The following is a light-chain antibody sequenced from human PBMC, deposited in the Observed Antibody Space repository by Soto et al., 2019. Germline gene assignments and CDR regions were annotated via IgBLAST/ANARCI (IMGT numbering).Light chain of an antibody. CDR1: QSVGGN. J-gene: IGKJ1*01. V-gene: IGKV3-15*01. CDR3: QHYKIWPRT. Sequence: EIVMTQSPATLSVSAGERVTLSCRASQSVGGNLAWYQQKPGQAPRLLFYDASTRPTGIPVSFSASGSGTEFTLTISSLQSEDFAVYSCQHYKIWPRTFGQGTKVEIK. CDR2: DAS.